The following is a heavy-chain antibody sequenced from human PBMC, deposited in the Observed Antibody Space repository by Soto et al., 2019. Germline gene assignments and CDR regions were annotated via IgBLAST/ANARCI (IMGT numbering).Heavy chain of an antibody. D-gene: IGHD3-16*01. V-gene: IGHV4-59*01. CDR1: SASFSKYY. J-gene: IGHJ4*02. CDR3: ASVTFGGVVLAH. CDR2: IYFNGNT. Sequence: SETLSLTCTVSSASFSKYYWSWIRQPPGKGLEWIGYIYFNGNTNYNPSLKRRVTISIDTSKKQISLNLTSVTDADTAVYYCASVTFGGVVLAHWGQGTLVTVPQ.